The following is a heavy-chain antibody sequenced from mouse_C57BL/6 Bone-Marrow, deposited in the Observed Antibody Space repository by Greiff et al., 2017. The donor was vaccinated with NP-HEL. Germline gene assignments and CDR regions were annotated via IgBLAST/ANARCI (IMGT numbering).Heavy chain of an antibody. CDR1: GYTFTSYW. CDR2: IHPNSGST. J-gene: IGHJ4*01. Sequence: QVQLQQSGAELVKPGASVKLSCKASGYTFTSYWMHWVKQRPGQGLEWIGMIHPNSGSTNYNEKFKSKATLTVDKSSSTAYMQLSSLTSEDSAVYYCARAGAYYSNPYAMDYWGQGTSVTVAS. D-gene: IGHD2-5*01. CDR3: ARAGAYYSNPYAMDY. V-gene: IGHV1-64*01.